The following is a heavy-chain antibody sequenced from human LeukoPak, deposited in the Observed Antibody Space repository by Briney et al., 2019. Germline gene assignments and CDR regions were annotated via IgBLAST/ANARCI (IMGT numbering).Heavy chain of an antibody. Sequence: PGGSLRLSCAASGFTFSSYGMHWVRQAPGTGLEWVAFIRYDGSNKYYADSVKGRFTISRDNSKNTLYLQMNSLRAADTAVYYCAKDSESYGSGSYFIYYFDYWGQGTLVTVSS. V-gene: IGHV3-30*02. CDR2: IRYDGSNK. CDR1: GFTFSSYG. CDR3: AKDSESYGSGSYFIYYFDY. J-gene: IGHJ4*02. D-gene: IGHD3-10*01.